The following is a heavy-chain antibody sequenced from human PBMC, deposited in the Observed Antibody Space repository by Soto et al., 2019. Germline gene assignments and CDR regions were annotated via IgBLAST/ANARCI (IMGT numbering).Heavy chain of an antibody. Sequence: GASVKVSCKASGFTFTSSAVQWVRQARGQRLEWIGWIVVGSGNTNYAQKFQERVTITRDMSTSTAYMELSSLRSEDTAVYYCAADDLYCSSTSCYEGYYYYYGMDVWGQGTTVTVSS. CDR3: AADDLYCSSTSCYEGYYYYYGMDV. D-gene: IGHD2-2*01. V-gene: IGHV1-58*01. CDR1: GFTFTSSA. J-gene: IGHJ6*02. CDR2: IVVGSGNT.